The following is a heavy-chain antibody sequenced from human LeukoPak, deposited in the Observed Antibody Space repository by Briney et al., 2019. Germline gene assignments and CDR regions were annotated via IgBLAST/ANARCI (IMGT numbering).Heavy chain of an antibody. CDR3: AKVYGDYYFDY. V-gene: IGHV3-23*01. Sequence: GGSLRLSCVASGFTFSGYWMSWVRRAPGKGLEWVSAISGSGGSTYYADSVKGRFTISRDNSKNTLYLQMNSLRAEDTAVYYCAKVYGDYYFDYWGQGTLVTVSS. CDR1: GFTFSGYW. CDR2: ISGSGGST. J-gene: IGHJ4*02. D-gene: IGHD4-17*01.